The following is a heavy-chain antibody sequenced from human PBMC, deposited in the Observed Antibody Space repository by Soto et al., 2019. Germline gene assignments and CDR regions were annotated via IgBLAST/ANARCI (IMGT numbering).Heavy chain of an antibody. CDR1: GFTVSSSY. CDR2: IYSGGST. Sequence: GGSLRLSCAGSGFTVSSSYMNWVRQPPGKGLEWVSVIYSGGSTYYAGSVKDRFTISRDNSKNTLYLQMNGLRAEDTAVYYCGRGQEKYWFDPWGQGTLVTVSS. CDR3: GRGQEKYWFDP. V-gene: IGHV3-66*01. J-gene: IGHJ5*02.